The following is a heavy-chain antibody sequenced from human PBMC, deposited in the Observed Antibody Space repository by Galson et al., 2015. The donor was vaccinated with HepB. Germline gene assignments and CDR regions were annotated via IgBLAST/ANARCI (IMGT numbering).Heavy chain of an antibody. V-gene: IGHV3-7*03. CDR2: IKQDGSEK. D-gene: IGHD5-24*01. CDR1: GFTFSSYW. J-gene: IGHJ3*02. CDR3: ARTWLPGGSAFEI. Sequence: SLRLSCAASGFTFSSYWMSWVRQAPGKGLEWVANIKQDGSEKYYADSVKGRFTISRDNSKNTLYLQMNSLRAEDTAVYYCARTWLPGGSAFEIWGQGTMVTVSS.